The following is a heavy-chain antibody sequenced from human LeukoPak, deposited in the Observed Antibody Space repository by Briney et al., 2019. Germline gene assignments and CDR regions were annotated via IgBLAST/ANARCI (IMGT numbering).Heavy chain of an antibody. V-gene: IGHV4-59*08. CDR2: IYYSGST. Sequence: PLGTPSLTSVESVGSTCVSYGCWGRDPLGGGGWCGGYIYYSGSTNYNPSLKSRVTISVDTSKNHFSLKLSSVTAADTAVYYCARLAMVRGVASIYYFDYWGQGTLVTVSS. CDR3: ARLAMVRGVASIYYFDY. CDR1: VGSTCVSY. J-gene: IGHJ4*02. D-gene: IGHD3-10*01.